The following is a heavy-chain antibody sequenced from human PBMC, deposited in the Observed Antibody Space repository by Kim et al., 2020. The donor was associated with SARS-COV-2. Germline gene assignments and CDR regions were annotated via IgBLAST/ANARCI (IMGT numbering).Heavy chain of an antibody. Sequence: GGSLRLSCVASGFTFISYAMSWVRQAPGKGLESVSAISGSGGSTYYADSVRGRFTISRDNSKNTLSLQMNSLRLEDTAVYYSAKSLWGGMDVWGKGTKVTVSS. CDR3: AKSLWGGMDV. D-gene: IGHD3-16*01. V-gene: IGHV3-23*01. CDR1: GFTFISYA. CDR2: ISGSGGST. J-gene: IGHJ6*03.